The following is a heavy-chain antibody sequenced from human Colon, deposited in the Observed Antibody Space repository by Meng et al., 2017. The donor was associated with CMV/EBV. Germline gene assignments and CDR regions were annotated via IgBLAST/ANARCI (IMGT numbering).Heavy chain of an antibody. CDR2: ITSRAYSYAT. D-gene: IGHD4-23*01. V-gene: IGHV3-73*01. CDR3: TRVTTVAPPRDY. Sequence: GGSLRLSCAASGFTFSDATMHWVRQASGKGLEWVGRITSRAYSYATAYGASVQGRFTISRDDSTNTAYLQMNSLKTEDTAVYYCTRVTTVAPPRDYWGQGTLVTVSS. J-gene: IGHJ4*02. CDR1: GFTFSDAT.